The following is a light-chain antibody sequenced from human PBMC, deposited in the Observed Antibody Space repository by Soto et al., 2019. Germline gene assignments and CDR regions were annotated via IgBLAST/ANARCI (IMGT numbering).Light chain of an antibody. CDR2: AAS. J-gene: IGKJ2*01. CDR3: QQSYTTPYT. Sequence: DIQMTQSPSSLSASVGDRVTITCRASQRITNSLNWYQQKLGEAPKLLIYAASVLQSGLPSRFSGSGFGTEFTLTISSLQVDDFATYFCQQSYTTPYTFGLGTKLEIK. V-gene: IGKV1-39*01. CDR1: QRITNS.